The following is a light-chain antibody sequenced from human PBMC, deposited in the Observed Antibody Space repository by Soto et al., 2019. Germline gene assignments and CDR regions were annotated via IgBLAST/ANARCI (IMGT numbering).Light chain of an antibody. V-gene: IGKV1-5*01. Sequence: GDRVTITCRASQSTSSWLAWYQQKPGKAPKVLIYDVSSLESGVPSRFSGSGSGTEFTLTINSLQPDDFATYYCQQYNTYSGTFGQGTKVDI. J-gene: IGKJ1*01. CDR2: DVS. CDR3: QQYNTYSGT. CDR1: QSTSSW.